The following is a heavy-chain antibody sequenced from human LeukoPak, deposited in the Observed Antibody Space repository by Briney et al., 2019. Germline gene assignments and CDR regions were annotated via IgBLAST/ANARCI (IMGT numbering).Heavy chain of an antibody. D-gene: IGHD5-18*01. CDR2: ISAYNGNT. CDR3: ARDGHTARENYYYSYRDV. J-gene: IGHJ6*03. CDR1: GYTFTSYG. Sequence: GASVKVSCKASGYTFTSYGISWVRQAPGQGLEWMGWISAYNGNTNYAQKLQGRVTMTTDTSTSTAYMELRSLRSDDTAVYYCARDGHTARENYYYSYRDVGGKGPTVTVPS. V-gene: IGHV1-18*01.